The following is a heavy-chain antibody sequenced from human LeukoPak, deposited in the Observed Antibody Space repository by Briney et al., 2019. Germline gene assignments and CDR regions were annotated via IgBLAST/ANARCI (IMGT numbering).Heavy chain of an antibody. CDR3: ARGYCSSTNCYSRIAAAGDFDY. CDR2: INHSGST. D-gene: IGHD2-2*02. V-gene: IGHV4-34*01. CDR1: GGSFSGYY. J-gene: IGHJ4*02. Sequence: PSETLSLTCAVYGGSFSGYYWSWIRQPSGKGLEWIGEINHSGSTNYNPSLKSRVTISVDTSKTQFSLKLSSVTAADTAVYYCARGYCSSTNCYSRIAAAGDFDYWGQGTLVTVSS.